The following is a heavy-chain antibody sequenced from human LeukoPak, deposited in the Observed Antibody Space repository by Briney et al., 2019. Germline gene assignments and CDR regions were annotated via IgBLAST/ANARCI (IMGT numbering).Heavy chain of an antibody. Sequence: SVKVSCKASGGTFSSYAISWVRQAPGQGLEWMGGIIPIFGTANYAQKFQGRVTITADKSTSTAYMELSSLRSEDTAVYYCAREVTFGGPLNGFDPWGQGTLVTVSS. D-gene: IGHD3-16*01. V-gene: IGHV1-69*06. J-gene: IGHJ5*02. CDR3: AREVTFGGPLNGFDP. CDR2: IIPIFGTA. CDR1: GGTFSSYA.